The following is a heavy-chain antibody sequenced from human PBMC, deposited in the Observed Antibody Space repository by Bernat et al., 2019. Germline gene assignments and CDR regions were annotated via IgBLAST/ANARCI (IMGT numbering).Heavy chain of an antibody. D-gene: IGHD3-22*01. CDR3: AREDSSGYFNWFDP. CDR2: IWYDGSNK. CDR1: GFTFSSYG. J-gene: IGHJ5*02. V-gene: IGHV3-33*01. Sequence: QVQLVESGGGVVQPGRSLRLSCVASGFTFSSYGMHWVRQAPGKGLEWVAVIWYDGSNKYYADSVKGRFTISRDNSKNTLYLQMNSLRAEDTAVYYCAREDSSGYFNWFDPWGQGTLVTVSS.